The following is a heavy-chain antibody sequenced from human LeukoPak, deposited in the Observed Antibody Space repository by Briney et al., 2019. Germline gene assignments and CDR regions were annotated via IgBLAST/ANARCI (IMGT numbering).Heavy chain of an antibody. Sequence: PGGSLRLSCAASGFTFSTYTMNWVRQVPGKGLEWVGNIEPDGSESYYLDSVEGRFTISRDNVKNSLYLQMNSLRAEDTAIYYCARPGVAGGAFDIWGQGTVVTVSS. V-gene: IGHV3-7*01. CDR2: IEPDGSES. J-gene: IGHJ3*02. CDR3: ARPGVAGGAFDI. CDR1: GFTFSTYT. D-gene: IGHD1-26*01.